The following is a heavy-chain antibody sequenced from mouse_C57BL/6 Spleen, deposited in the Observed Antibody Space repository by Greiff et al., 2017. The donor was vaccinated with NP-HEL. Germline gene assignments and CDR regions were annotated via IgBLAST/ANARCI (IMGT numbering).Heavy chain of an antibody. V-gene: IGHV1-15*01. CDR3: TTRAPYFDY. Sequence: VKLVESGAELVRPGASVTLSCKASGYTFTDYEMHWVKQTPVHGLEWIGAIDPETGGTAYNQKFKGKAILTADKSSSTAYMELRSLTSEDSAVYYCTTRAPYFDYWGQGTTLTVSS. CDR2: IDPETGGT. CDR1: GYTFTDYE. J-gene: IGHJ2*01.